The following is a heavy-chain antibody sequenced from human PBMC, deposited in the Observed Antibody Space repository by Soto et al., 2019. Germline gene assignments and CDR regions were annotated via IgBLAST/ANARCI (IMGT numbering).Heavy chain of an antibody. J-gene: IGHJ4*02. D-gene: IGHD4-17*01. CDR2: IYPSDSDT. CDR3: ARPANTVADPFDL. Sequence: GESLKISCKVSGYTFTIYWIGWVRQMPGKGLEWMGIIYPSDSDTRYSPSFQGQVTISADQSINTAYLQWDSLKASDTAIYYCARPANTVADPFDLWGQGTPVTVYS. CDR1: GYTFTIYW. V-gene: IGHV5-51*01.